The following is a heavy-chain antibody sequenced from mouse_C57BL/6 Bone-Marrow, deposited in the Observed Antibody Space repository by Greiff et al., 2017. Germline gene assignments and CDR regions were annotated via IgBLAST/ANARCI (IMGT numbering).Heavy chain of an antibody. CDR3: ARYGYYWYFDV. V-gene: IGHV1-64*01. Sequence: VQLQQSGAELVKPGASVKLSCKASGYTFTSYWMHWVKQRPGQGLEWIGMIHPNSGSTNNNEKFKSKATLTVDKSSSTAYMQLSSLTSEDSAVYYCARYGYYWYFDVWGTGTTVTVSS. CDR1: GYTFTSYW. J-gene: IGHJ1*03. CDR2: IHPNSGST. D-gene: IGHD2-2*01.